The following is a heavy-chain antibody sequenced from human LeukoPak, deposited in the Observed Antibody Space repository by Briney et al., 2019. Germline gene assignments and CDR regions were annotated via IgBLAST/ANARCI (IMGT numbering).Heavy chain of an antibody. CDR3: ARQTGYSSGWDI. D-gene: IGHD6-19*01. V-gene: IGHV4-59*08. CDR1: GGSISSYY. Sequence: SETLSLTCTVSGGSISSYYWSWIRQPPGKGLEWIGYIYYSGSTNYNPSLKSRVTISVDTSKNQFSLKLSSVTAADTAVYYCARQTGYSSGWDIWGQGTMVTVSS. CDR2: IYYSGST. J-gene: IGHJ3*02.